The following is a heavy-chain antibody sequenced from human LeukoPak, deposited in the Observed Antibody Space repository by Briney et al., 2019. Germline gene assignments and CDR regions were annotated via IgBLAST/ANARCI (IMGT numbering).Heavy chain of an antibody. J-gene: IGHJ6*03. V-gene: IGHV3-23*01. CDR2: ISNSGGST. CDR1: GFTFSSYA. Sequence: GGSLRLSCAASGFTFSSYAMSWVRQAPGKGLAWVSTISNSGGSTYYADSVKGRFTISRDNSKNTLYLQMNSLRAEDTAVYYCAKALGYYMDVWGKGTTVTVSS. CDR3: AKALGYYMDV.